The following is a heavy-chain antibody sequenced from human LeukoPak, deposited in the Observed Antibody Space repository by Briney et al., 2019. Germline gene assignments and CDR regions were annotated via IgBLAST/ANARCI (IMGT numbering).Heavy chain of an antibody. CDR3: ARIYSSSSGVY. CDR1: GGSFSGYY. CDR2: INHSGST. V-gene: IGHV4-34*01. D-gene: IGHD6-6*01. Sequence: PSETLSLTCAVYGGSFSGYYWSWIRQPPGKGLEWIGEINHSGSTNYNPSLKSRVTISVDTSKNQFSLKLSSVTAADTAVYYCARIYSSSSGVYWGQGTLVTVSS. J-gene: IGHJ4*02.